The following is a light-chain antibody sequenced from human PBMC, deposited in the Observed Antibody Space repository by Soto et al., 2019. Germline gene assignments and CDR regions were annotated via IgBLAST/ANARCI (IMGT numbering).Light chain of an antibody. V-gene: IGKV1-5*03. CDR2: KSS. CDR3: QHYDSVSKT. CDR1: QSISGW. Sequence: DIQMTQSPSTLAASVGDRATITCRASQSISGWLAWYQQIPGNAPKLLIYKSSTLEKGVPTRFSGSGSGTEFTLTISSLQPADFATYYCQHYDSVSKTFGQGTKVEVK. J-gene: IGKJ1*01.